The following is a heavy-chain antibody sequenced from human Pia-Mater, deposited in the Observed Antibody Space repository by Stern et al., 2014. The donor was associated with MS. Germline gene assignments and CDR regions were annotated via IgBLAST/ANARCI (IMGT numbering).Heavy chain of an antibody. CDR2: IYYSGST. D-gene: IGHD4-17*01. V-gene: IGHV4-39*01. J-gene: IGHJ4*02. CDR1: GGSISSSSYY. Sequence: QLQLQESGPGLVKPSETLSLTCTVSGGSISSSSYYWGWIRQPPGKGLEWIGSIYYSGSTYYNPSLKSRVTLSVDTPKNQLSLKLSSVTAADTAVYYCARHGTNDYGDYASHYWGQGTLVTVSS. CDR3: ARHGTNDYGDYASHY.